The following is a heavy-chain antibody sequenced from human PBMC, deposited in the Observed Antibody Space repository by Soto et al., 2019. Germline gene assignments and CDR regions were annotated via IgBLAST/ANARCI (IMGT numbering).Heavy chain of an antibody. V-gene: IGHV3-23*01. CDR3: AKEQGSSGYEIDY. CDR1: GFTFSNYA. J-gene: IGHJ4*02. Sequence: EVQLLESGGGLVQPGGSLRLSCAASGFTFSNYAVTWVRQAPGKGLEWVSTISGSGGSTYYADSVKGRFTISRDNSKNTRYLQMNSLRAEDTAVYYCAKEQGSSGYEIDYWGQGTLVTVSS. D-gene: IGHD6-13*01. CDR2: ISGSGGST.